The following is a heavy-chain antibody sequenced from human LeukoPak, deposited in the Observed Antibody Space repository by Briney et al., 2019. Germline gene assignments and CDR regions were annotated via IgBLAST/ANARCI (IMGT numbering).Heavy chain of an antibody. CDR2: IIPIFGTA. CDR1: GGTFSSYA. D-gene: IGHD6-13*01. CDR3: ATYSSSWYGSKYFQH. J-gene: IGHJ1*01. Sequence: GASVKVSCKASGGTFSSYAISWVRQAPGQGLEWMGGIIPIFGTANYAQKLQGRVTITADKSTSTAYMELSSLRSEDTAVYYCATYSSSWYGSKYFQHWGQGTLVTVSS. V-gene: IGHV1-69*06.